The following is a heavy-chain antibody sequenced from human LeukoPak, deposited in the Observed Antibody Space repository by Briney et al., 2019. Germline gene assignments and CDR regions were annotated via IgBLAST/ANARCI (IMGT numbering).Heavy chain of an antibody. Sequence: SETLSLTCTVSGGSISSSSYYWGWIRQPPGKGLEWIGSIYYSGSTYYNPSLKSRVTISVDTSKNQFSLKLSSVTAADTAVYYCARGLGSGFDGWFDPWGQGTLVTVSS. V-gene: IGHV4-39*07. CDR3: ARGLGSGFDGWFDP. J-gene: IGHJ5*02. CDR1: GGSISSSSYY. D-gene: IGHD5-12*01. CDR2: IYYSGST.